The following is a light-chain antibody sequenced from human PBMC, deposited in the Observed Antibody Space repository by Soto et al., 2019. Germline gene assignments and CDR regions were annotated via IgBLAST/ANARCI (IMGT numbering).Light chain of an antibody. CDR3: QQYDNKPPIT. CDR1: QSVSTN. J-gene: IGKJ5*01. CDR2: ATS. Sequence: EIVMTQSPATLSVSPGERATLSCRASQSVSTNLAWYQQKPGQAPRLLIYATSTRATGIPDRFTGSGSGTEFTSTISSLQSEDVAVYHCQQYDNKPPITGGQGTRLEIK. V-gene: IGKV3-15*01.